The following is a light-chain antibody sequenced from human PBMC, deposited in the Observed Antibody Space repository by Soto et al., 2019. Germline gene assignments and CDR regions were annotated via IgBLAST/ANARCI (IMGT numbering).Light chain of an antibody. J-gene: IGKJ2*01. CDR1: QSVSSSY. Sequence: EIVLTQSPGTLSLSPGERATLSCRAIQSVSSSYLAWYQQKPGQAPRLLIYGASSRATGIPDRFSGSGSGTDFTLTISSLQPDDYATYSCQHYNVYYMYTFGQGTKVDVK. V-gene: IGKV3-20*01. CDR2: GAS. CDR3: QHYNVYYMYT.